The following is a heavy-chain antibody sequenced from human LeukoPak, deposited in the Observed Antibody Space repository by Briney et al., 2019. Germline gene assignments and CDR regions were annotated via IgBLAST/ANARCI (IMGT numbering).Heavy chain of an antibody. CDR1: GFTFSSYA. CDR2: ISYDGSNK. Sequence: PGRSLRLSCAASGFTFSSYAMHWVRQAPGKGLEWVAVISYDGSNKYYADSVKGRFTISRDNSKNTLYLQMNSLRAEDTAVYYCASDRYYEGYYYYGMDVWGQGTTVTVSS. CDR3: ASDRYYEGYYYYGMDV. V-gene: IGHV3-30-3*01. J-gene: IGHJ6*02. D-gene: IGHD3-22*01.